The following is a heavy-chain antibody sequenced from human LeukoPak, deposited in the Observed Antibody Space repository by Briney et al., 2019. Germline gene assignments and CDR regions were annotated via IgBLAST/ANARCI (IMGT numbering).Heavy chain of an antibody. Sequence: ASVKVSCKASGYTFTGYYMHWVRQAPGQGLEWMGWINPNSGNTGYAQKFQGRVTMTRNTSISTAYMELSSLRSEDTAVYYCARVLGSPQHYYHYYKDVWVKGTTVTISS. J-gene: IGHJ6*03. CDR1: GYTFTGYY. CDR3: ARVLGSPQHYYHYYKDV. V-gene: IGHV1-8*02. D-gene: IGHD1-14*01. CDR2: INPNSGNT.